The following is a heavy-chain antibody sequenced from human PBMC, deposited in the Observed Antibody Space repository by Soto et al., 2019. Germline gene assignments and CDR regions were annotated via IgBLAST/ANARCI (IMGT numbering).Heavy chain of an antibody. J-gene: IGHJ5*02. CDR3: ARETQWLNWFDP. V-gene: IGHV3-48*02. D-gene: IGHD6-19*01. CDR1: GFTFSNYS. Sequence: EVQLVESGGGLVQPGGSLRLSCAASGFTFSNYSMNWVRQAPGKGLEWVSYISSSTIYYADSVKGRFTISRDNAKNSLYLQMNRLRDEDTAVYYCARETQWLNWFDPWGQGTLVTVSS. CDR2: ISSSTI.